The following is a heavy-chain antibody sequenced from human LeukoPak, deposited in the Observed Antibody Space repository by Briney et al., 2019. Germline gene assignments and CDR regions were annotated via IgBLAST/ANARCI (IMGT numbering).Heavy chain of an antibody. CDR2: INPNSGGT. V-gene: IGHV1-2*02. Sequence: AAVKVSCKASGYTFTGYYMHWVRQAPGQGLEWMGWINPNSGGTNYAQKLQGRVTMTTDTSTSTAYMELRSLRSDDTAVYYCAFSIVVVPAEGNPPFDYWGQGTLVTVSS. CDR3: AFSIVVVPAEGNPPFDY. D-gene: IGHD2-2*01. CDR1: GYTFTGYY. J-gene: IGHJ4*02.